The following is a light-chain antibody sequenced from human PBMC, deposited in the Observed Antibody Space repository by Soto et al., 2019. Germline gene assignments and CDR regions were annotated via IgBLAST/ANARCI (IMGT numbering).Light chain of an antibody. J-gene: IGLJ2*01. CDR1: NIGSKS. CDR3: HVWDSSSDHVV. Sequence: SYELTQPPSVSVAPGKTAKITCWGNNIGSKSVHWYQQKPGQAPVLVIYHDSARPSGIPERFSGSNSGNTATLTISRVGAGDEADYYCHVWDSSSDHVVFGGGTKLTVL. CDR2: HDS. V-gene: IGLV3-21*04.